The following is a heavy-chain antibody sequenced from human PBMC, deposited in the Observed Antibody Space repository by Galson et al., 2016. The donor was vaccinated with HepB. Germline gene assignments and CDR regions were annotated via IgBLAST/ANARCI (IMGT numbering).Heavy chain of an antibody. CDR1: GFSLRTSGVT. D-gene: IGHD3-10*02. CDR2: IYWDDDK. V-gene: IGHV2-5*02. J-gene: IGHJ4*02. Sequence: PALVKPTQTLTLTCTFSGFSLRTSGVTVGWVRQPPGKALEWLALIYWDDDKRYSPSLISRLTIIKDTSKNQVFLTMMNMDPVDTGTYYCAHGFRSGGNYYVPFDSWGQGTLVTVSS. CDR3: AHGFRSGGNYYVPFDS.